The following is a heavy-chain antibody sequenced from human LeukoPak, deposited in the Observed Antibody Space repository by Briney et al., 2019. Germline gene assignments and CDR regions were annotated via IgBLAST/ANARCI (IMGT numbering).Heavy chain of an antibody. CDR1: GFTFSDYY. CDR3: AKRSRDVVLGYMDV. V-gene: IGHV3-11*01. CDR2: ISSSGSTI. Sequence: GGSLRLSCAASGFTFSDYYMSWIRQAPGKGLEWVSYISSSGSTIYYADSVKGRFTISRDNSKNTLYLQMNSLRAEDTAVYYCAKRSRDVVLGYMDVWGKGTTVTVSS. D-gene: IGHD2-15*01. J-gene: IGHJ6*03.